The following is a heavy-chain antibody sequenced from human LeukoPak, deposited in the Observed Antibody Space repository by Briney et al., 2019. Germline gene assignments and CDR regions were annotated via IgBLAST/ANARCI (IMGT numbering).Heavy chain of an antibody. J-gene: IGHJ4*02. CDR1: GGSFSGYY. CDR2: INHSGST. D-gene: IGHD2-21*02. CDR3: ARGLSAIVH. V-gene: IGHV4-34*01. Sequence: PSETLSLTCAVYGGSFSGYYWSWIRQPPGKGLEWIGEINHSGSTNYNPSLKSRVTISVDTSKNQFSLKLSSVTAADTAVYFCARGLSAIVHWGRGTLVTVSS.